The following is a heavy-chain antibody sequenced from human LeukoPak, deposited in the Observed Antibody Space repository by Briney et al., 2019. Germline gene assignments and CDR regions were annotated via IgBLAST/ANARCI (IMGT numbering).Heavy chain of an antibody. D-gene: IGHD3-3*01. V-gene: IGHV4-4*07. J-gene: IGHJ4*02. Sequence: SETLSLTCTVSGGSISSYYWSWIRQPAGKGLEWIGRIYTSGSTNYNPSLKSRVTISVDTSKNQFSLKLSSVTAADTAVYYCARAVRRTIFGVVILDHFDYWGQGTLVTVSS. CDR1: GGSISSYY. CDR3: ARAVRRTIFGVVILDHFDY. CDR2: IYTSGST.